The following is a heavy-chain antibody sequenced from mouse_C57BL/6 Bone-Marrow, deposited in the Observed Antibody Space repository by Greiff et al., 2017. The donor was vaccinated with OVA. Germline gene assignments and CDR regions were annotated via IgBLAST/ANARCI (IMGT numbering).Heavy chain of an antibody. CDR2: ISSGGDYI. J-gene: IGHJ4*01. Sequence: EVKLMESGEGLVKPGGSLKLSCAASGFTFSSYAMSWVRQTPEKRLEWVAYISSGGDYIYYADTVKGRFTISRDNARNTLSLQMSSLKSEDTAMYYCTRRAYSNYAMDYWGQGTSVTVSS. CDR1: GFTFSSYA. V-gene: IGHV5-9-1*02. CDR3: TRRAYSNYAMDY. D-gene: IGHD2-5*01.